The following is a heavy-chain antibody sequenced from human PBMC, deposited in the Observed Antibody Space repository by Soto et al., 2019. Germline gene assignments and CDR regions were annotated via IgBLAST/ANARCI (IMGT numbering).Heavy chain of an antibody. J-gene: IGHJ6*02. D-gene: IGHD3-3*01. CDR2: INPSGGST. CDR1: GYTFTSYY. V-gene: IGHV1-46*01. Sequence: ASVKVSCKASGYTFTSYYMHWVRQAPGQGHEWMGIINPSGGSTSYAQKFQGRVTMTRDTSTSTVYMELSSLRSEDTAVYYCARDGWSAGYDFWSGYYYTRPRTYYYYGMDVWGQGTTVTVSS. CDR3: ARDGWSAGYDFWSGYYYTRPRTYYYYGMDV.